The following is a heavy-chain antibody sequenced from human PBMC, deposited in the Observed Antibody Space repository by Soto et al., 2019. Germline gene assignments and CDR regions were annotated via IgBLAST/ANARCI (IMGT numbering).Heavy chain of an antibody. Sequence: PSETLSLTCTVSGGSIISSNYYWVLIRQPPGKGLEWIGKINYSGSTNYNPSLKSRVTISVDTSKNQFSLKLSSVTAADTAVYYCARVSGGASHYDAFDIWGQGTMVTVSS. CDR2: INYSGST. V-gene: IGHV4-39*07. J-gene: IGHJ3*02. CDR1: GGSIISSNYY. CDR3: ARVSGGASHYDAFDI. D-gene: IGHD2-8*02.